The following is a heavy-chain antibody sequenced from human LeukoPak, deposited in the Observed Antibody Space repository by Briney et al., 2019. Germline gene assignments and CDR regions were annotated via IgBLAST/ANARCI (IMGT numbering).Heavy chain of an antibody. CDR2: IYPGDSDT. D-gene: IGHD2-15*01. J-gene: IGHJ4*02. V-gene: IGHV5-51*01. CDR1: GYSFNIYW. Sequence: GESLKISCKGSGYSFNIYWIGWVRQMPGKGLEWMGNIYPGDSDTRYSPSFQGQVTISADKSISTAYLQWNSLRTSDTAIYYCARFCSGGGCPNPSFDNWGQGSLVTVSS. CDR3: ARFCSGGGCPNPSFDN.